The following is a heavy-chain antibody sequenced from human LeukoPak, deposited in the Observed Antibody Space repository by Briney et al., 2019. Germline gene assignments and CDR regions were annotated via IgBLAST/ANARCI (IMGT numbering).Heavy chain of an antibody. CDR3: VNCDGSCYRKWFDP. Sequence: PGRTLRLFYAASGFTFSRHAMSWARQAPGKGLEGVSSIRDTGGSTYYADSVKGRFTISRDNSKNTLYLQMNSLRAEDTCVYYCVNCDGSCYRKWFDPWGQGTLVTVSS. CDR2: IRDTGGST. CDR1: GFTFSRHA. V-gene: IGHV3-23*01. D-gene: IGHD2-15*01. J-gene: IGHJ5*02.